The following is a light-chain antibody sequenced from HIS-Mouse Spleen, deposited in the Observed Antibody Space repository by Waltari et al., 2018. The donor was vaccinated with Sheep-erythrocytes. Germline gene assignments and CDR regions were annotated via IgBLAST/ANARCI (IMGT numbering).Light chain of an antibody. CDR2: LGS. Sequence: DIVMIQSPLSLPVTPGEPASISCRSSQSLLHSNGYNYLDWYLQKPGQSPQLLIYLGSNRASGVPDRFSGSGSGTDFTLKISRVEAEDVGVYYCMQALQTPIFTFGPGTKVDIK. V-gene: IGKV2-28*01. CDR3: MQALQTPIFT. J-gene: IGKJ3*01. CDR1: QSLLHSNGYNY.